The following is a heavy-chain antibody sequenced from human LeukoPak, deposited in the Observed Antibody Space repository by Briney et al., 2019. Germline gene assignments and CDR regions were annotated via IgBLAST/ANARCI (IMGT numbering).Heavy chain of an antibody. V-gene: IGHV3-53*01. J-gene: IGHJ4*02. Sequence: PGGSLRLSCAVSGFTFSSYWMHWVRQAPGKGLEWVSVIYSGGNIYYIDSVKGRFTISRDTSKNTLYLQMNSLRAEDTAVYFCASRHCSGGGCYFAGADPFDYWGQGTLVTVSS. CDR3: ASRHCSGGGCYFAGADPFDY. D-gene: IGHD2-15*01. CDR2: IYSGGNI. CDR1: GFTFSSYW.